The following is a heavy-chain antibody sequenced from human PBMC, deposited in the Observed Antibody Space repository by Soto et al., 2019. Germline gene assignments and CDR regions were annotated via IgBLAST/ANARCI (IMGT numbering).Heavy chain of an antibody. CDR2: ISDSGDYT. D-gene: IGHD6-19*01. CDR1: GFTFSSYA. Sequence: LRLSCAASGFTFSSYAMNWVRQAPGKGLEWVSAISDSGDYTYYADSVKGRFTISRDNSKYTLYLQMNSLRAGDTAVYYCAKRYRIAVAGTFDYWGQGTLVTVSS. CDR3: AKRYRIAVAGTFDY. V-gene: IGHV3-23*01. J-gene: IGHJ4*02.